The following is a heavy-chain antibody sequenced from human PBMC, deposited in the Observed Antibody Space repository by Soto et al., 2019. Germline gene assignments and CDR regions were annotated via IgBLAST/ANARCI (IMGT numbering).Heavy chain of an antibody. CDR1: GGSFSGYY. Sequence: PSETLSLTCAVYGGSFSGYYWSWIRQPPGKGLEWIGEINHSGSTNYNPSLKSRVTISVDTSKNQFSLKLSSVTAADTAVYYCARVNYDYVWGSYRPFDYWGQGTLVTVSS. CDR3: ARVNYDYVWGSYRPFDY. V-gene: IGHV4-34*01. D-gene: IGHD3-16*02. CDR2: INHSGST. J-gene: IGHJ4*02.